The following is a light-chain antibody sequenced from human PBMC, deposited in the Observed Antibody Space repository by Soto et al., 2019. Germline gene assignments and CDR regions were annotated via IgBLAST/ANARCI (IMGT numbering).Light chain of an antibody. Sequence: QSALTQPASVSGSPGQSITISCTGTSXDIGAYNYVSWYQQHPGKAPKLLIYEVTNRPSGVSDRFSGSKSGNTASLTISGLQAEDEANYYCSSYTSSSTYVFGTGTKVTVL. CDR2: EVT. J-gene: IGLJ1*01. V-gene: IGLV2-14*01. CDR1: SXDIGAYNY. CDR3: SSYTSSSTYV.